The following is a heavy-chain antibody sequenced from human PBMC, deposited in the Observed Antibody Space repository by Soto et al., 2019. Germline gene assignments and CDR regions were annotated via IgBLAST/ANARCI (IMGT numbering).Heavy chain of an antibody. V-gene: IGHV4-34*01. Sequence: ETLSLTCAVYGGSFSGYYWSWIRQPPGKGLEWIGEINHSGSTNYNPSLKSRVTISVDTSKNQFSLKLSSVTTADTAVYYCARATVEMATIVFNFDYWGQGTLVTVSS. CDR3: ARATVEMATIVFNFDY. CDR2: INHSGST. J-gene: IGHJ4*02. CDR1: GGSFSGYY. D-gene: IGHD5-12*01.